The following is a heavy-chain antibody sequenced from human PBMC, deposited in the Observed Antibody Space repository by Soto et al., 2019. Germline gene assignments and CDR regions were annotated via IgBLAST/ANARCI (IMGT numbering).Heavy chain of an antibody. J-gene: IGHJ4*02. V-gene: IGHV3-21*01. D-gene: IGHD3-22*01. CDR2: VTSSPSSM. Sequence: GSLRLSCAASGFTFSGFSMNWVRQAPGKGLEWVSSVTSSPSSMFYADSVKGRFTISRDDAKDSLFLQMNSLRADDTAVYYCAREADFASSGYVLDYWGLGTLVTVSS. CDR3: AREADFASSGYVLDY. CDR1: GFTFSGFS.